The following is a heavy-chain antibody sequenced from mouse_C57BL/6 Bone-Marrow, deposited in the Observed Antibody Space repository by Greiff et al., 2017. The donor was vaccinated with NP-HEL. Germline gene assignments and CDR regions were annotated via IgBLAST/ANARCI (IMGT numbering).Heavy chain of an antibody. J-gene: IGHJ1*03. CDR2: IYPGNSDT. CDR3: TPGSSYYWYFDV. CDR1: GYTFTSYW. Sequence: VQLQQSGTVLARPGASVKMSCKTSGYTFTSYWMHWVKQRPGQGLEWIGAIYPGNSDTSYNQKFKGKAKLTAVTSASTAYMELSSLTNEDSAVYYCTPGSSYYWYFDVWGTGTTVTVSS. V-gene: IGHV1-5*01. D-gene: IGHD1-1*01.